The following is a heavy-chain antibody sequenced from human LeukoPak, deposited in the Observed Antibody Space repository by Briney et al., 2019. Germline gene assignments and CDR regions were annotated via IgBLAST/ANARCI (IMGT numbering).Heavy chain of an antibody. CDR2: IIPIFGTA. J-gene: IGHJ4*02. CDR1: GGTFSSYA. V-gene: IGHV1-69*06. CDR3: ARQSGSYSAPFDY. Sequence: SVKVSCKASGGTFSSYAISWVRQAPGQGLEWMGGIIPIFGTANYAQKFQGRVTITAGKSTSTAYMELSSLRSEDTAVYYCARQSGSYSAPFDYWGQGTLVTVSS. D-gene: IGHD3-10*01.